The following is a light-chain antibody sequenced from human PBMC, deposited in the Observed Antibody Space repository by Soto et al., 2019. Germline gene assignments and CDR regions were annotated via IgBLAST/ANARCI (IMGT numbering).Light chain of an antibody. J-gene: IGKJ3*01. CDR2: WAS. CDR1: RSILSSSNNKNF. Sequence: DIVMTQSPDSLSVSLGERATINCKSSRSILSSSNNKNFLAWYQQTPGQPPRLLIYWASTRQSGVPDRFSGSGSGTDFTLTISSLQAEGVAVYYCQQYYSSPFTFGPGTKVDIK. V-gene: IGKV4-1*01. CDR3: QQYYSSPFT.